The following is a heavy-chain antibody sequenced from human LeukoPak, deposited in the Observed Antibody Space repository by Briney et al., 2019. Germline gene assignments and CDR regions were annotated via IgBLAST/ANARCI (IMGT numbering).Heavy chain of an antibody. CDR3: AKDHAYRYSGYDWGYGHQFAGAYFDY. CDR2: ISSSSSTM. Sequence: GSLRLSCAASGFTFSSYSMNWVRQAPGKGLGWVSYISSSSSTMYYADSVKSRFTISRDNAKNSLYLQMNSLRAEDTAVYYCAKDHAYRYSGYDWGYGHQFAGAYFDYWGQGTLVTVSS. V-gene: IGHV3-48*01. CDR1: GFTFSSYS. D-gene: IGHD5-12*01. J-gene: IGHJ4*02.